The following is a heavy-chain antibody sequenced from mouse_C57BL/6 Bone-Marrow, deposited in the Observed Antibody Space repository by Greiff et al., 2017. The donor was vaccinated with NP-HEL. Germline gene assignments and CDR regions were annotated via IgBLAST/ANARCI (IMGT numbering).Heavy chain of an antibody. CDR3: ARPNWAWFAY. CDR1: GFTFSDYY. Sequence: DVHLVESGGGLVQPGGSLKLSCAASGFTFSDYYMYWVRQTPEKRLEWVAYISNGGGSTYYPDTVKGRFTISRDNAKNTLYLQMSRLKSEDTAMYYCARPNWAWFAYWGQGTLVTVSA. V-gene: IGHV5-12*01. D-gene: IGHD4-1*02. CDR2: ISNGGGST. J-gene: IGHJ3*01.